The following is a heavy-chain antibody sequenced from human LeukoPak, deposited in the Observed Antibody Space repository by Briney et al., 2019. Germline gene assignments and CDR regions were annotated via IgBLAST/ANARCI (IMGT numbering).Heavy chain of an antibody. Sequence: GGSLRLSCAASGFTFSSYAMSWVRQAPGKGLEWVSAISGSGGSTYYADSVKGRFTISRDNSKNTLYLQMNSLRAEDTAVYYCAKVLAYYYDSSGQAGKYDAFDIWGQGTMVTVSS. J-gene: IGHJ3*02. CDR2: ISGSGGST. CDR3: AKVLAYYYDSSGQAGKYDAFDI. D-gene: IGHD3-22*01. CDR1: GFTFSSYA. V-gene: IGHV3-23*01.